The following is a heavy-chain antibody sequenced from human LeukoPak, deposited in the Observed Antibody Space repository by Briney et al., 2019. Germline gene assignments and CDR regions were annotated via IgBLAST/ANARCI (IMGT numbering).Heavy chain of an antibody. Sequence: SETLSLTCTVSGVSISSYYWSWIRQPAGKGLEWIGRIYTSGSTNYNPSLKSRVTISVDTSKNQFSLKLSSVTAADTAVYYCARTNQPLNFDYWGQGTLVTVSS. CDR1: GVSISSYY. J-gene: IGHJ4*02. CDR3: ARTNQPLNFDY. CDR2: IYTSGST. D-gene: IGHD2-2*01. V-gene: IGHV4-4*07.